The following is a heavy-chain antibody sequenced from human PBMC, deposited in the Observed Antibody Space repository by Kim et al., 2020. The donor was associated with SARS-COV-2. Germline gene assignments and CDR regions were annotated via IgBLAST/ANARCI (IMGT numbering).Heavy chain of an antibody. CDR2: IISTGGST. CDR3: AKGKIGD. V-gene: IGHV3-23*01. Sequence: GGSLRLSCVGSGFTFNNYAMSWVRQAPGKGLEWVSGIISTGGSTYYADSVKGRFTISRDNSKNTLYLQMNSVRAEDTAVYYCAKGKIGDWGQGALVTVS. J-gene: IGHJ4*02. CDR1: GFTFNNYA.